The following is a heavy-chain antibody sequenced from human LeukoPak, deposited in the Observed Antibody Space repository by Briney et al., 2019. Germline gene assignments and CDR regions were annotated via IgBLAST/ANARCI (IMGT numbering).Heavy chain of an antibody. CDR3: ARVAEDCSSTSCYAGVDY. CDR2: ISAYNGNT. V-gene: IGHV1-18*01. Sequence: ASVKVSCKASGYTFISYGISWVRQAPGQGLEWMGWISAYNGNTNYAQKLQGRVTMTTDTSTSTAYMELRSLRSDDTAMYYCARVAEDCSSTSCYAGVDYWGQGTLVTVSS. D-gene: IGHD2-2*01. CDR1: GYTFISYG. J-gene: IGHJ4*02.